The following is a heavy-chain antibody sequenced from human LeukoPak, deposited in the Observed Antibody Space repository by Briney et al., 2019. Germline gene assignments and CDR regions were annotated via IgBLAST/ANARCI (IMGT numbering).Heavy chain of an antibody. CDR1: GGSFRGYY. Sequence: SETLSLTCAVYGGSFRGYYWSWLRQPPGKGLEWIGEINHSGSTNYNTSLKSRVTISVDTSKNQFSLKLSSVTAADTAVYYCARDRRRDLLHAFDIWGQGTMVTVSS. CDR3: ARDRRRDLLHAFDI. V-gene: IGHV4-34*01. J-gene: IGHJ3*02. D-gene: IGHD1-26*01. CDR2: INHSGST.